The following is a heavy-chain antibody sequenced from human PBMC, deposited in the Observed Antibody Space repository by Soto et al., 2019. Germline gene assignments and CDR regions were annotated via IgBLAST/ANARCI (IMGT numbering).Heavy chain of an antibody. D-gene: IGHD2-15*01. Sequence: SETLSLTCTVSGGSISSGGYYWSWIRQHPGKGLEWIGYIYYSGSTYYNPSLKSRVTISVDTSKNQFSLKLSSVTAADTAVYYCARADCSGGSCSYAFDIWGQGTMVTVSS. CDR1: GGSISSGGYY. CDR2: IYYSGST. J-gene: IGHJ3*02. V-gene: IGHV4-31*03. CDR3: ARADCSGGSCSYAFDI.